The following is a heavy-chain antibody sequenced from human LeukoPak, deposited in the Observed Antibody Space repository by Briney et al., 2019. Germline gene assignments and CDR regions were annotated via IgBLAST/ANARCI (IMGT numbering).Heavy chain of an antibody. V-gene: IGHV4-34*01. CDR1: GGSFSGYY. CDR2: VNHSGGT. Sequence: SETLSLTCAVYGGSFSGYYWSWIRQLPGKGLEWIGEVNHSGGTSYNPSLKSRVTISVDTSTNQFSLKLRSVTAADTAFYYCARRLAYYDILTAYRRSSFDPWGQGTLVTVSS. J-gene: IGHJ5*02. D-gene: IGHD3-9*01. CDR3: ARRLAYYDILTAYRRSSFDP.